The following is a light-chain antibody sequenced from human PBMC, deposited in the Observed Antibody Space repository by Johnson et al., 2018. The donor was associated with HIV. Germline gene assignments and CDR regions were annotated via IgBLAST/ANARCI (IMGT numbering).Light chain of an antibody. CDR1: YSNIGSNY. V-gene: IGLV1-51*01. CDR3: GTWDSSLSEYV. J-gene: IGLJ1*01. Sequence: QSVLTQPPSVSAAPGQTVTISCSGSYSNIGSNYVSWYQQLPGTAPKLLIYDSDKRPSGIPGRFSGSRSGTSATLGVTGLPTGDEVDYYCGTWDSSLSEYVFETGTKVTVL. CDR2: DSD.